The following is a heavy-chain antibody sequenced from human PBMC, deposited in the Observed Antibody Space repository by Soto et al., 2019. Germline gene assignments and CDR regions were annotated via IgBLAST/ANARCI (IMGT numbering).Heavy chain of an antibody. CDR1: GGSISSYY. V-gene: IGHV4-59*01. D-gene: IGHD3-3*01. CDR2: IYYSGST. Sequence: PSETGSLTCTVPGGSISSYYWGWIRQPPGTGLEGIGYIYYSGSTNYNPSLKSRVTISVDTSKNQFSLKLSSVTAADTAVYYCARHGRTIFGVVIPHHYYYGMDVWGQGTTVTVSS. CDR3: ARHGRTIFGVVIPHHYYYGMDV. J-gene: IGHJ6*02.